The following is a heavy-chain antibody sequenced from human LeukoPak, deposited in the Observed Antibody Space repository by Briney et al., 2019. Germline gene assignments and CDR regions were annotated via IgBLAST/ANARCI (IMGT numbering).Heavy chain of an antibody. Sequence: SETLSLTCTVSGGSISSYYWSWIRQPPGKGLEWIGYIYYSGTTNYNPSLKSRVTISVDTSKNQFSLKLSSVTAADTAVYYCARGIAARRDFDYWGQGTLVTVSS. CDR1: GGSISSYY. CDR2: IYYSGTT. V-gene: IGHV4-59*01. J-gene: IGHJ4*02. CDR3: ARGIAARRDFDY. D-gene: IGHD6-6*01.